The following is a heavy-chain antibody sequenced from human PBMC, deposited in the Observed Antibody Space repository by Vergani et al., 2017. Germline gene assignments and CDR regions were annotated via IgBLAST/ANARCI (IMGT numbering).Heavy chain of an antibody. CDR3: ARDHRDYNNYPGTFDI. Sequence: EVQLVESGGGLVQPGGSLRLSCTASGFTVTSHYMSWVRQAPGKGLEWVSYISNSGNTIEYADSVKGRFPISRDNAKSSLFLQMDSLRAEDTAVYYCARDHRDYNNYPGTFDIWGQGSMVTVSS. V-gene: IGHV3-48*01. CDR2: ISNSGNTI. CDR1: GFTVTSHY. D-gene: IGHD5-24*01. J-gene: IGHJ3*02.